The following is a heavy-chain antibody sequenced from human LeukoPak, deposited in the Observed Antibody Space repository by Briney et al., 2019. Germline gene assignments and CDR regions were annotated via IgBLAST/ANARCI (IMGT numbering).Heavy chain of an antibody. D-gene: IGHD3-10*01. V-gene: IGHV4-31*03. J-gene: IGHJ5*02. Sequence: PSQTLSLTCTVSGGSISSGGYYWSWIRQHPGKGLEWIGYIYYSGSTYYNPSLKSRVTISVDTSKNRLSLKLSSVTAADTAVYYCARGGLLFWFDPWGQGTLVTVSS. CDR2: IYYSGST. CDR3: ARGGLLFWFDP. CDR1: GGSISSGGYY.